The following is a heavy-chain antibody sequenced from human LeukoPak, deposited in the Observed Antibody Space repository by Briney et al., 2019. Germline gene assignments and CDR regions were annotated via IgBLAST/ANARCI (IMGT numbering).Heavy chain of an antibody. CDR2: IYHSGST. Sequence: TLSLTCAVSGGSISSGGYSWSWIRQPPGKGLEWIGYIYHSGSTYYNPSLKSRVTISVDRSKNQFSLKLSSVTAADTAVYYCARLLGGAFDIWGQGTMVTVSS. V-gene: IGHV4-30-2*01. CDR3: ARLLGGAFDI. CDR1: GGSISSGGYS. J-gene: IGHJ3*02. D-gene: IGHD3-16*01.